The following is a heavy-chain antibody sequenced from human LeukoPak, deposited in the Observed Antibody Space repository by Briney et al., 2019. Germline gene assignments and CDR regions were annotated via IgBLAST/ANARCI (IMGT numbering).Heavy chain of an antibody. Sequence: ASVKVSCKASGYTFTSYGISWVRQAPGQGLEWMGWISAYNGNTNYAQKLQGRVTMTTDTSTSTAYMELRSLRSDDTAVYYCARDGDYYGSGTVLDYWGQGTLVTVSS. CDR2: ISAYNGNT. CDR1: GYTFTSYG. CDR3: ARDGDYYGSGTVLDY. J-gene: IGHJ4*02. V-gene: IGHV1-18*04. D-gene: IGHD3-10*01.